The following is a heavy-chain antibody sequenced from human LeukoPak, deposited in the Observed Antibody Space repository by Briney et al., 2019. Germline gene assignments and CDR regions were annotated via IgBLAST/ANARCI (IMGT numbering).Heavy chain of an antibody. D-gene: IGHD5/OR15-5a*01. J-gene: IGHJ6*02. V-gene: IGHV4-59*01. CDR3: ARVSTIEDAGGYYYGMDV. CDR2: IYYSGST. Sequence: SETLSLTCTVSGGSISSYYWSWIRQPPGKGLEWIGYIYYSGSTNYNPSLKSRVTISVDTSKNQFSLKLSSVTAADTAVYYCARVSTIEDAGGYYYGMDVWGQGTTVTVSS. CDR1: GGSISSYY.